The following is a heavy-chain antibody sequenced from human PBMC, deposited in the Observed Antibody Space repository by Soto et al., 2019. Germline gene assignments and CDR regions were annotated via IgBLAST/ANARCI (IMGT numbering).Heavy chain of an antibody. Sequence: QVQLGQSGAEVKKPGSSVKVSCKASGGTFSSYAISWVRQAPGQGLEWMGGIIPIFGTANYAQKFQGRVTITADESTSTAYMELSSLRSEDTAVYYCARGPFYSSSWYWNYFDYWGQGTLVTVSS. J-gene: IGHJ4*02. D-gene: IGHD6-13*01. CDR3: ARGPFYSSSWYWNYFDY. V-gene: IGHV1-69*01. CDR1: GGTFSSYA. CDR2: IIPIFGTA.